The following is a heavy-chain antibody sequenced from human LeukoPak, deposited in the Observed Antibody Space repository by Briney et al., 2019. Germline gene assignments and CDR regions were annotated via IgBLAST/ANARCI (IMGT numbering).Heavy chain of an antibody. CDR1: GGTLTSYA. CDR2: IIPILGIA. Sequence: VQVSCKDSGGTLTSYAISWVRPAPGPGRAWVGWIIPILGIANHEQKFQGRVTITADKSTGTAYTELSSVSSDDTAVYYCASGTTFVTALDYWGQGTLVTVSS. D-gene: IGHD4-23*01. J-gene: IGHJ4*02. V-gene: IGHV1-69*10. CDR3: ASGTTFVTALDY.